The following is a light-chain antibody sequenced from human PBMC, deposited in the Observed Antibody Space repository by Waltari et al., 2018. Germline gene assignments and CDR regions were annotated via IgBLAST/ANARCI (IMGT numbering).Light chain of an antibody. J-gene: IGLJ1*01. V-gene: IGLV1-40*01. CDR2: GNT. Sequence: QSVLTQPPSVSGAPGQRVTISRTGSSSNIGAGSDVHWYPHPPGTAPKLLIYGNTKRPSGVPDRFSGSKSGTSASLAITGLQAEDEADYYCQSYDRSLSGGYVFGPGTWVTVL. CDR1: SSNIGAGSD. CDR3: QSYDRSLSGGYV.